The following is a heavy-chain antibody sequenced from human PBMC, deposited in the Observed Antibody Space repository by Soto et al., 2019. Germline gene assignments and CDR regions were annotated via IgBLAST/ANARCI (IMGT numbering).Heavy chain of an antibody. D-gene: IGHD2-15*01. CDR2: IYYSGST. V-gene: IGHV4-59*08. Sequence: SETLALTCTVSGASISSYYWSWIRQPPGKGLEWIGYIYYSGSTNYNPSLKSRVTISVDTSKNQFSLRLSSVTAADTAVYHCARQMFIGGMDVWGQGTTVTVSS. CDR1: GASISSYY. CDR3: ARQMFIGGMDV. J-gene: IGHJ6*02.